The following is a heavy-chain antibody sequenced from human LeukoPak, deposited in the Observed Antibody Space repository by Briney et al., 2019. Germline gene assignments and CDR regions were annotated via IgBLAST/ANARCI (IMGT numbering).Heavy chain of an antibody. D-gene: IGHD5-12*01. CDR3: ARVQSIVATLYYYYYGMDV. CDR1: GGSFSGYY. Sequence: SETLSLTCAVYGGSFSGYYWSWIRQPPGKGLEWIGEINDSGSTNYNPSLKSRVTISVDTSKNQFSLKLSSVTAADTAVYYCARVQSIVATLYYYYYGMDVWGQGTTVTVSS. V-gene: IGHV4-34*01. CDR2: INDSGST. J-gene: IGHJ6*02.